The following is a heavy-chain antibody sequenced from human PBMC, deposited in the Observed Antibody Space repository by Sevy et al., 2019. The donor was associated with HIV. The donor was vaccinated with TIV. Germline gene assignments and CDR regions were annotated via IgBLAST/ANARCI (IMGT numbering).Heavy chain of an antibody. V-gene: IGHV3-21*01. CDR3: ARAPGGYYDSSGWYYFDY. D-gene: IGHD3-22*01. CDR1: GFTFSSYS. CDR2: ISSSSSYI. Sequence: GGSLRLSCAASGFTFSSYSMNWVRQAPGKGLEWVSSISSSSSYIYYADSVKGRFTISRDNAKNSLYLQMNSLRAEDTAVYYCARAPGGYYDSSGWYYFDYWGQGTLVTVSS. J-gene: IGHJ4*02.